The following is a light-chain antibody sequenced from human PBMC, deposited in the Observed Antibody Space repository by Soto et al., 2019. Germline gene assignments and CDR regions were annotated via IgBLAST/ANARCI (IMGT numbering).Light chain of an antibody. Sequence: QSVLTQPPSVSGAPGQRVTISCSGSSSNIGADYDVHWYQQLPGAAPKFLIHSDNQRPSGVPDRFSGSKSGTSASLAISGLRSEDEADYYCATWDDTLNAAVFGGGTKLTVL. CDR2: SDN. CDR3: ATWDDTLNAAV. J-gene: IGLJ2*01. CDR1: SSNIGADYD. V-gene: IGLV1-47*02.